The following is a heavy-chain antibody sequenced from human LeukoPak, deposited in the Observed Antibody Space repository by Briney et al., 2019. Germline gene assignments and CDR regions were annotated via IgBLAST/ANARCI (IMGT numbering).Heavy chain of an antibody. CDR1: GGSFSGYY. D-gene: IGHD3-22*01. CDR2: INHSGST. CDR3: ASEAGSGYVDAFDI. Sequence: SSETLSLTCAVYGGSFSGYYWRWIRQPPGKGLEWIGEINHSGSTNYNPSLKSRVTISVDTSKNQFSLKLSSVTAADTAVYYCASEAGSGYVDAFDIWGQGTMVTVSS. J-gene: IGHJ3*02. V-gene: IGHV4-34*01.